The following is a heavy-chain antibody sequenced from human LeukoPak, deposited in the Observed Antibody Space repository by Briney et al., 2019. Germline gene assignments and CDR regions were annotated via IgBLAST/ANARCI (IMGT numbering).Heavy chain of an antibody. CDR3: ARLGNYYYYYGMDV. J-gene: IGHJ6*02. Sequence: PSETLPLTCTVSGGSISSYYWSWIRQPPGKGLEWIGYIYYSGSTNYNPSLKSRVTISVDTSKNQFSLKLSSVTAADTAVYYCARLGNYYYYYGMDVWGQGTTVTVSS. CDR1: GGSISSYY. CDR2: IYYSGST. V-gene: IGHV4-59*08.